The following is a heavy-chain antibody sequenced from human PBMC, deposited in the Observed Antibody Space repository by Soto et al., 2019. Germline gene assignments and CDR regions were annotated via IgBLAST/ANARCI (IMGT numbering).Heavy chain of an antibody. CDR2: ISYDGSYR. J-gene: IGHJ5*02. Sequence: GSLRLSCAASGFTFSNSAMVWVRQAPGKGLEWVALISYDGSYRYYADSVKGRFTISRDNSKNILYLQMNSLRADDTAVYYCAKDPDYDLNWLDPWGQGTMVTVYS. V-gene: IGHV3-30*18. CDR3: AKDPDYDLNWLDP. CDR1: GFTFSNSA. D-gene: IGHD3-22*01.